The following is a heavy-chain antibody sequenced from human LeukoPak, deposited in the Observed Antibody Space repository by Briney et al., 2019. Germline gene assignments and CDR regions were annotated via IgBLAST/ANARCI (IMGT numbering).Heavy chain of an antibody. CDR2: ISSSSTI. CDR1: GLTFNKYW. Sequence: GGSLRLSCEASGLTFNKYWMTWVRQAPGKGLEWVSYISSSSTIYYADSVKGRFTISRDNAKNSLYLQMNSLRAEDTAVYYCARLWYGAFDIWGQGTMVTVSS. J-gene: IGHJ3*02. D-gene: IGHD3-10*01. V-gene: IGHV3-48*01. CDR3: ARLWYGAFDI.